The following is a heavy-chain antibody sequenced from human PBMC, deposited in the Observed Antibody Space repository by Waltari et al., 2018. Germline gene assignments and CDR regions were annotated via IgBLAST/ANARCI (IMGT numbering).Heavy chain of an antibody. D-gene: IGHD6-13*01. CDR2: MWYDGSDK. CDR3: TRDRSSSSWDVWFDP. CDR1: GFTLSDFG. V-gene: IGHV3-33*01. Sequence: QVQLVESGGGVVQPGRSLRLSCTASGFTLSDFGIPWVRQAPGKGLEWVATMWYDGSDKDYAYSVKGRFTISRDDSQNTLYLQMNSLRVEDTAVYYCTRDRSSSSWDVWFDPWGQGTLVTVSS. J-gene: IGHJ5*02.